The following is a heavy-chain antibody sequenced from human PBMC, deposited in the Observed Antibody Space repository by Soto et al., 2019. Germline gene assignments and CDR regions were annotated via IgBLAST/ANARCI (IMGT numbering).Heavy chain of an antibody. D-gene: IGHD3-16*02. V-gene: IGHV4-30-4*01. J-gene: IGHJ6*02. CDR2: IYYSGST. Sequence: SETLSLTCTVSGGSISSGDYYWSWIRQPPGKGLEWIGYIYYSGSTYYNPSLKSRVTISVDTSKNQFSLKLSSVTAADTAVYYCARDSIMITFGGVIPSFYYYGMDVWGQRTSVTVSS. CDR1: GGSISSGDYY. CDR3: ARDSIMITFGGVIPSFYYYGMDV.